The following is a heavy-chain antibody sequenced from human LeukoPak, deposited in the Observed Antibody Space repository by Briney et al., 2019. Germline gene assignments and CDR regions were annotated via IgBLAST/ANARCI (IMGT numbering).Heavy chain of an antibody. CDR3: ATDTIAAARNSGDY. J-gene: IGHJ4*02. Sequence: GGSLRLSCAASGFTFSSYWMTWVRQAPGKGLEWVATIKRDGSEKYYVHSVKGRFTISRDNAKSSLYLQMNSLRAEDTAVYYCATDTIAAARNSGDYWGQGTLVTVSS. CDR2: IKRDGSEK. V-gene: IGHV3-7*01. D-gene: IGHD6-13*01. CDR1: GFTFSSYW.